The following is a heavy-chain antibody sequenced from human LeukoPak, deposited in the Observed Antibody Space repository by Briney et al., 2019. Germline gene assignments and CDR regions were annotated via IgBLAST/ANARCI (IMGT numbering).Heavy chain of an antibody. J-gene: IGHJ4*02. D-gene: IGHD5-18*01. CDR1: GLTFSRYA. CDR2: ISESGSGT. Sequence: GGSLRLSCAVSGLTFSRYAMSWVRQAPGKGLEWVSAISESGSGTYYADSVKGRFTISRDDSKDTLSLQMNSLRAEDTAVYYCAKDIAQGYTFGSIEQDYWGQGTLVTVSS. V-gene: IGHV3-23*01. CDR3: AKDIAQGYTFGSIEQDY.